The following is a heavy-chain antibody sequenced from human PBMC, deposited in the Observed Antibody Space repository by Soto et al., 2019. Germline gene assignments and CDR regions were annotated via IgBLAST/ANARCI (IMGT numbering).Heavy chain of an antibody. J-gene: IGHJ5*02. V-gene: IGHV3-21*01. CDR2: ISSSSSYI. Sequence: GGSLRLSCAASGFTFSSYSMNWVRQAPGKGLEWVSSISSSSSYIYYADSVKGRFTISRDNAKNSLYLQMNSLRAEDTAVYYCARSTLRFLQFDPWGQGTLVTVSS. D-gene: IGHD3-3*01. CDR1: GFTFSSYS. CDR3: ARSTLRFLQFDP.